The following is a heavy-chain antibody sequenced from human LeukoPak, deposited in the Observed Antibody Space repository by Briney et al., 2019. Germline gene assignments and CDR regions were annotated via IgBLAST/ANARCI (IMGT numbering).Heavy chain of an antibody. J-gene: IGHJ4*02. Sequence: SVKVSCKASGGTFSSYTISWVRQAPGQGLEWMGRIIPILGIANCAQKFQGRVTITADKSTSTAYMELSSLRSEDTAVYYCARDSLGYCSSTSCRPSYYWGQGTLVTVSS. CDR3: ARDSLGYCSSTSCRPSYY. CDR2: IIPILGIA. D-gene: IGHD2-2*01. CDR1: GGTFSSYT. V-gene: IGHV1-69*04.